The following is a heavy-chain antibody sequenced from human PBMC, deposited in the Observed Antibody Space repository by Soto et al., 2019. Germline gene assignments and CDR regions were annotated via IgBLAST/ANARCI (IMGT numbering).Heavy chain of an antibody. V-gene: IGHV3-33*01. CDR2: IWYDGSNK. D-gene: IGHD3-22*01. CDR1: GFTFSSYG. Sequence: GGSLRLSCAASGFTFSSYGMHWVRQAPGKGLEWVAVIWYDGSNKYYADSVKGRFTISRDNSKNTLYLQMNSLRAEDTAVYYCARDEYYHDSSGYYPDAFDIWGQGTMVTVSS. J-gene: IGHJ3*02. CDR3: ARDEYYHDSSGYYPDAFDI.